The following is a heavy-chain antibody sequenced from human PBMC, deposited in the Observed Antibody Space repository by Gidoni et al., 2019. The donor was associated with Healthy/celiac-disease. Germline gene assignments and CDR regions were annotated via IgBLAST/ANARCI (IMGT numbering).Heavy chain of an antibody. CDR1: GFTVSSNY. Sequence: EVQLVESGGGLVQPGGSLRPSCAASGFTVSSNYMSWVRQARGKGLEWVSVIYSGGSTYYADSVKGRFTISRDNSKNTLYLQMNSLRAEDTAVYYCARDGLRDAYFDYWGQGTLVTVSS. V-gene: IGHV3-66*02. CDR3: ARDGLRDAYFDY. D-gene: IGHD2-8*01. CDR2: IYSGGST. J-gene: IGHJ4*02.